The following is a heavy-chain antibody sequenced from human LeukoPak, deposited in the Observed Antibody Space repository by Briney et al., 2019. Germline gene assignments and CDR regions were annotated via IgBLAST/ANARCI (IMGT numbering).Heavy chain of an antibody. CDR1: GFTFSGYV. D-gene: IGHD2-15*01. J-gene: IGHJ4*02. Sequence: GGSLRLSCAASGFTFSGYVMTWVRQAPGKGLECVSSITFSSSHIYYADSVKGRFTISRDNAKNSLYLQMNSLRAEDTAVYYCARLYCSGGSCYYSAPFDYWGQGTLVTVSS. CDR2: ITFSSSHI. CDR3: ARLYCSGGSCYYSAPFDY. V-gene: IGHV3-21*01.